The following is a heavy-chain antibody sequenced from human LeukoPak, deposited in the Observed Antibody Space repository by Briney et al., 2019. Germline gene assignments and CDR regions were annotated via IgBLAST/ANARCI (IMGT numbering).Heavy chain of an antibody. CDR1: GYTLTELS. V-gene: IGHV1-24*01. CDR2: FDPEDGET. D-gene: IGHD1-26*01. CDR3: ATVKVGATNYYFDY. J-gene: IGHJ4*02. Sequence: GASVKVSCKVSGYTLTELSMHWVRQAPGKGLEWMGGFDPEDGETIYAQKFQGRVTMTEGTSTDTAYMELSSLRSEDTAVYYCATVKVGATNYYFDYWGQGTLVTVSS.